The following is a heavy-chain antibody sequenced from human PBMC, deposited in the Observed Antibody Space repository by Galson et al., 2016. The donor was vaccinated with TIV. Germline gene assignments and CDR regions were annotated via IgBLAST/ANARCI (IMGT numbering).Heavy chain of an antibody. V-gene: IGHV3-33*01. J-gene: IGHJ6*02. Sequence: KGLEWVAIISYDGSDKDYTDSVKGRFTISRDKSKNTLYLQMDSVRAEDTATYYCARIHRSYGMDVWGQGTTVTVSS. D-gene: IGHD5-18*01. CDR2: ISYDGSDK. CDR3: ARIHRSYGMDV.